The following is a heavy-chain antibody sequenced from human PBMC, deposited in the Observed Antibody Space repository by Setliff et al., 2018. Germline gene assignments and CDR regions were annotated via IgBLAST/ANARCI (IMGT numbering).Heavy chain of an antibody. CDR2: INLNTGGT. V-gene: IGHV1-2*02. CDR1: GYTFTDYY. J-gene: IGHJ6*03. CDR3: ARADDYYYYMDV. Sequence: GASVKVSCKASGYTFTDYYMHWVRQAPGQGLEWMGWINLNTGGTNYGQKFQGRVTMTRDTSISTAYMELSRLRSDDTAVYYCARADDYYYYMDVWGKGTTVTVSS.